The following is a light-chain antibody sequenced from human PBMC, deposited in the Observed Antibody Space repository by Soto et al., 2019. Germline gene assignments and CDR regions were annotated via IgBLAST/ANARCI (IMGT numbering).Light chain of an antibody. CDR3: QQYDNLLST. J-gene: IGKJ4*01. CDR1: QDISNY. Sequence: DLQMTQSPSSLSASVGDRVTITCQASQDISNYLNWYQQKPGKAPKLLIYDASNLETGVPSRFSGSGSGTDFTFTISILQPEDIATYYCQQYDNLLSTFGGGTKVEIK. CDR2: DAS. V-gene: IGKV1-33*01.